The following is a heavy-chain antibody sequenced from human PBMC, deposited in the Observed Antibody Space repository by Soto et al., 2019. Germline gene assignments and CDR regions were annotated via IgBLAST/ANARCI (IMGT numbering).Heavy chain of an antibody. V-gene: IGHV3-74*03. CDR1: GFTFSSYW. D-gene: IGHD3-10*01. Sequence: VGSLRLSCAASGFTFSSYWMHWVRQAPGEGLVWISFIDTYGTDTKYADSVKGRFTTSRDNAKNTLYLLMNSLRAEDTAVYYCARYRRITMVRGGNWFDPWGQGTLVTVSS. CDR2: IDTYGTDT. J-gene: IGHJ5*02. CDR3: ARYRRITMVRGGNWFDP.